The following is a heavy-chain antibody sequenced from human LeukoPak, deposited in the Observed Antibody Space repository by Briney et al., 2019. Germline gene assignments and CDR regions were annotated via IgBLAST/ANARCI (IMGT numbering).Heavy chain of an antibody. CDR2: IYPGDSDT. Sequence: GESLKISCKSSGYSFTDYWIGWVRQMPGKGLEWMGIIYPGDSDTRYSPSFQGRVTISADKSISTAYLQWSSLKASDTAMYFCARHKGVAGTSPFGYWGQGTLVTVSS. J-gene: IGHJ4*02. D-gene: IGHD6-19*01. CDR1: GYSFTDYW. CDR3: ARHKGVAGTSPFGY. V-gene: IGHV5-51*01.